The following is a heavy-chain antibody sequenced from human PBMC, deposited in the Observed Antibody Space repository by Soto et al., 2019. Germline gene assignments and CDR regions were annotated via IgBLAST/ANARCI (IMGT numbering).Heavy chain of an antibody. CDR1: GGTFSSYT. CDR2: IIPILGIA. Sequence: QVQLVQSGAEVKKPGSSVKVSCKASGGTFSSYTISWVRQAPGQGLEWMGRIIPILGIANYAQKFQGRVTITADKSTSTAYMELSSLRSEDTAVYYCARDGMVAAAGKECFDYWGQGTLVTVSS. V-gene: IGHV1-69*08. CDR3: ARDGMVAAAGKECFDY. D-gene: IGHD6-13*01. J-gene: IGHJ4*02.